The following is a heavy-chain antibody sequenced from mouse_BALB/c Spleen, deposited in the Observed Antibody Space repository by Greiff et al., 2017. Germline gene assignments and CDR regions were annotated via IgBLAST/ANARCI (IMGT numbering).Heavy chain of an antibody. CDR2: ISSGGGST. D-gene: IGHD1-1*01. V-gene: IGHV5-12-1*01. CDR1: GFAFSSYD. Sequence: EVKLVESGGGLVKPGGSLKLSCAASGFAFSSYDMSWVRQTPEKRLEWVAYISSGGGSTYYPDTVKGRFTISRDNAKNTLYLQMSSLKSEDTAMYYCARGDYGSNFDYWGQGTTLTVSS. CDR3: ARGDYGSNFDY. J-gene: IGHJ2*01.